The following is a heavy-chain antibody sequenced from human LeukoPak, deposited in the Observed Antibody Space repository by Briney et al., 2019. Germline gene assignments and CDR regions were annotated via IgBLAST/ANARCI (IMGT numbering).Heavy chain of an antibody. CDR3: APESGAAGTDY. J-gene: IGHJ4*02. V-gene: IGHV3-7*01. Sequence: GALRLSCAASGFTFSSYWMSWVRQAPGKGLEWVANIKQDGSEKYYVDSVKGRFTISRDNAKNSLYLQMNSLRAEDTAVYYCAPESGAAGTDYWGQGTLVTVSS. CDR2: IKQDGSEK. CDR1: GFTFSSYW. D-gene: IGHD6-13*01.